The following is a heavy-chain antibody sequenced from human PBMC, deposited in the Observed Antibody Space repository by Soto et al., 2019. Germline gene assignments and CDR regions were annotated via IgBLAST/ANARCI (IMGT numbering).Heavy chain of an antibody. CDR1: GFTFSSYA. J-gene: IGHJ4*02. CDR3: SKETGSSISWFEVDY. D-gene: IGHD6-13*01. CDR2: MSGSGGST. V-gene: IGHV3-23*01. Sequence: EVQLLESGGGLVQPGGSLRLSCAASGFTFSSYAMSWVLQAPGQGLEWVSAMSGSGGSTYYADAVKGRFTISRDNSKNPLYLQMNGLRAEDTAVYYCSKETGSSISWFEVDYWGQRTLVTVSS.